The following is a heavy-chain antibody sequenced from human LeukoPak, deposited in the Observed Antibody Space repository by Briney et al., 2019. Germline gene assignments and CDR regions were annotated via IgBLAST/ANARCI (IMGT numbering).Heavy chain of an antibody. CDR3: ARGVEYSSSWIFDY. CDR2: IYHSGST. J-gene: IGHJ4*02. CDR1: GGSISSSNW. Sequence: PSGTLSLTCAVSGGSISSSNWWSWVRQPPGKGLEWIGEIYHSGSTNYNPSLKSRVTISVDKSKNQFSLKLSSVTAADTAVYYCARGVEYSSSWIFDYWGQGTLVTVSS. V-gene: IGHV4-4*02. D-gene: IGHD6-13*01.